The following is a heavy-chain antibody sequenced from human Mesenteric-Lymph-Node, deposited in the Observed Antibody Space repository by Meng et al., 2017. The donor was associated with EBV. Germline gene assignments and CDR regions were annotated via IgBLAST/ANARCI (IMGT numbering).Heavy chain of an antibody. J-gene: IGHJ4*02. CDR3: ARGGDYGDHGGGGDFDY. CDR2: IFYSGST. D-gene: IGHD4-17*01. Sequence: QLQRKGAGPGLVKTSEPLSPPSTVSGGSISRSTYSWDWIRQPPGKGLEWIGTIFYSGSTYYNPSLKSRVTILVDTSKNQLSLKLSSVTAADTAVYYCARGGDYGDHGGGGDFDYWGQGILVTVSS. V-gene: IGHV4-39*07. CDR1: GGSISRSTYS.